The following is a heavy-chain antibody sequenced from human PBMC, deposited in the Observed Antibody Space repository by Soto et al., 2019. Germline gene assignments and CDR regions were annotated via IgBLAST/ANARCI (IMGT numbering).Heavy chain of an antibody. V-gene: IGHV3-72*01. CDR1: GFTLSYHY. CDR3: VRATFFSDSSGYTRCLDY. D-gene: IGHD3-22*01. Sequence: GGSLRLSCAGSGFTLSYHYTDWVRQAPGKGLEWVGRSRDKPQGYSTTYAASVKGRFTTSRDESKNSAYLQMNSLKTEDTAVYYCVRATFFSDSSGYTRCLDYWGQGTLVTVSS. J-gene: IGHJ4*02. CDR2: SRDKPQGYST.